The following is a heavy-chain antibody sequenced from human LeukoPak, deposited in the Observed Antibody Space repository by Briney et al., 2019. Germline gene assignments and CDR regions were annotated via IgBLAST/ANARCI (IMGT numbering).Heavy chain of an antibody. CDR2: IYSGGST. D-gene: IGHD2-2*01. CDR1: GFTVSSNY. Sequence: PGGSLRLSCAASGFTVSSNYMSWVRQAPGKGLEWVSVIYSGGSTYYADPVKGRFTISRDNSKNTLYLQMNSLRAEDTAVYYCARCGGDIVVVPADYYFDYWGQGTLVTVSS. J-gene: IGHJ4*02. V-gene: IGHV3-66*01. CDR3: ARCGGDIVVVPADYYFDY.